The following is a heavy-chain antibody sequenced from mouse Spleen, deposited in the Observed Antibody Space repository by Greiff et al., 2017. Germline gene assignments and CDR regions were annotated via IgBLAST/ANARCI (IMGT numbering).Heavy chain of an antibody. CDR1: GYAFSSYW. CDR2: IYPGDGDT. V-gene: IGHV1-80*01. Sequence: QVQLQQSGAELVKPGASVKISCKASGYAFSSYWMNWVKQRPGKGLEWIGQIYPGDGDTNYNGKFKGKATLTADKSSSTAYMQLSSLTSEDSAVYFCAMGITTAAGYYYAMDYWGQGTSVTVSS. D-gene: IGHD1-2*01. CDR3: AMGITTAAGYYYAMDY. J-gene: IGHJ4*01.